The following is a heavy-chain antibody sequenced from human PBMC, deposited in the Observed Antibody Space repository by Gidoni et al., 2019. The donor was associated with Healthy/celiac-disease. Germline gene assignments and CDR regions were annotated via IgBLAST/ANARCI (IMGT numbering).Heavy chain of an antibody. CDR3: ARDYPIGMATSSGYYYGMDV. Sequence: QLQLVQSGAEVTKPGASVKVSCKASGYTFTGHYLHWVRQAPGQGLEWMGWINPNSGGTNYAQKFQGRVTMTRDTSISTAYMELSRLRSDDTAVYYCARDYPIGMATSSGYYYGMDVWGQGTTVTVSS. V-gene: IGHV1-2*02. D-gene: IGHD5-12*01. CDR1: GYTFTGHY. J-gene: IGHJ6*02. CDR2: INPNSGGT.